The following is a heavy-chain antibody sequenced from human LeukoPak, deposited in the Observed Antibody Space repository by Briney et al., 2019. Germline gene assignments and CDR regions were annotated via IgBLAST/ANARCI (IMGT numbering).Heavy chain of an antibody. CDR3: ARPFSYYYDSSGLFDY. D-gene: IGHD3-22*01. V-gene: IGHV3-11*01. Sequence: PGGSLRLSCAASGFTFSDYYMSWVRQAPGKGLEWVSYISSSGSNIYYADSVKGRFTISRDNAKNSVYLQMNSLRDEDTAVYYCARPFSYYYDSSGLFDYWGQGTLVTVSS. J-gene: IGHJ4*02. CDR2: ISSSGSNI. CDR1: GFTFSDYY.